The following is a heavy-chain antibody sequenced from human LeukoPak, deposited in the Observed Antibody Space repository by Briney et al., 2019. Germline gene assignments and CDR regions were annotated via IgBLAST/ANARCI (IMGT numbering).Heavy chain of an antibody. CDR2: IKQDGSEK. Sequence: PGGSLRLSCAASGFTFSSYGMSWVRQAPGQGLEWVANIKQDGSEKYYVDSVRGRFTISRDNAKNSLYLQMNSLRAEDTAVYYGAREVGACDIWGQGTMVTVSS. CDR3: AREVGACDI. D-gene: IGHD1-26*01. J-gene: IGHJ3*02. V-gene: IGHV3-7*04. CDR1: GFTFSSYG.